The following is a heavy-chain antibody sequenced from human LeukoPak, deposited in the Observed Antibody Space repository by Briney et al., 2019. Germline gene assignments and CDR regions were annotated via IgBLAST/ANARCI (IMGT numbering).Heavy chain of an antibody. CDR2: INPSGGST. CDR3: ARDGYDFWSGYLPFDY. J-gene: IGHJ4*02. V-gene: IGHV1-46*01. D-gene: IGHD3-3*01. Sequence: GASVKVSCKASGYTFTSYYMHWVRQAPGQGLEWMGIINPSGGSTSYAQKFQGRVTMTRDTSTSTVYMELSSLRSEDTAVYYCARDGYDFWSGYLPFDYCGQGTLVTVSS. CDR1: GYTFTSYY.